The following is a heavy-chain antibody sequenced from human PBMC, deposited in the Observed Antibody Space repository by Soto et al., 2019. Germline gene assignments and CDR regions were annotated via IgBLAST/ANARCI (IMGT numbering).Heavy chain of an antibody. CDR1: GGTFSSYA. CDR3: ARVLGGGTDFDY. CDR2: IIPIFGTA. J-gene: IGHJ4*02. Sequence: SVKVSCKASGGTFSSYAISWLRQAPGQGLEWMGGIIPIFGTANYAQKFQGRVTITADKSTSTAYMELSSLRSEGTAVYYCARVLGGGTDFDYWGQGTLVTVSS. D-gene: IGHD2-15*01. V-gene: IGHV1-69*06.